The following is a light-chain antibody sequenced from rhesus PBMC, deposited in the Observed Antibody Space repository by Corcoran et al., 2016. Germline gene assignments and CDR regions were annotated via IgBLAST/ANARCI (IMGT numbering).Light chain of an antibody. CDR1: QDINNC. J-gene: IGKJ2*01. CDR3: QQCSSKPYS. V-gene: IGKV1-22*01. Sequence: DIQMTQSPSSLSASVGDTVTITCRASQDINNCLAWYQQKPGKAPDLLSYKASSLQSGVPSRFGGSGSGTDFTLTISRLQSEDFATYYCQQCSSKPYSFGQGTKVEIK. CDR2: KAS.